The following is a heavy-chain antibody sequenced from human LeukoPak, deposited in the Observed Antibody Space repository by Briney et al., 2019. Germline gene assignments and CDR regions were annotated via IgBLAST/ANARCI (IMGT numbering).Heavy chain of an antibody. CDR2: ISGSGGST. CDR3: AKDRCYDSSGYAN. J-gene: IGHJ4*02. V-gene: IGHV3-23*01. D-gene: IGHD3-22*01. Sequence: GGSLRLSCAASGFTFSSYGMSWVRQAPGKGLEWVSAISGSGGSTYYADSVKGRFTISRDNSKNTLYLQMNSLRAEDTAVYYCAKDRCYDSSGYANWGQGTLVTVSS. CDR1: GFTFSSYG.